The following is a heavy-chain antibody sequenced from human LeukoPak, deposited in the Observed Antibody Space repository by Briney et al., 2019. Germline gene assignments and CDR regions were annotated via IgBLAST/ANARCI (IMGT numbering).Heavy chain of an antibody. V-gene: IGHV4-59*12. J-gene: IGHJ5*02. D-gene: IGHD3-10*01. CDR1: GGSISSYY. CDR3: AREGVYGSGSYHWFDP. CDR2: IYYSGST. Sequence: SETLSLTCTVSGGSISSYYWSWIRQPPGKGLEWIGYIYYSGSTNYNPSLKSRVTISVDTSKNQFSLKLSSVTAADTAVYYCAREGVYGSGSYHWFDPWGQGTLVTVSS.